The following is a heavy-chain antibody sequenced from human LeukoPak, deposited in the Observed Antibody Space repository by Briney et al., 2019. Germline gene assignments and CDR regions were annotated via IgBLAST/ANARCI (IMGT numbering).Heavy chain of an antibody. D-gene: IGHD1-26*01. J-gene: IGHJ4*02. CDR1: GFTFSDYA. Sequence: GGSLRLSCAASGFTFSDYAMSWVRQPLGKGLEWVPTISGSGDYTYYADSVRGRFTISRDNSKNTLYLQMNSLRVEDTAVYYCATTLRSGSYYFDSWGQGTLVTVSS. CDR3: ATTLRSGSYYFDS. V-gene: IGHV3-23*01. CDR2: ISGSGDYT.